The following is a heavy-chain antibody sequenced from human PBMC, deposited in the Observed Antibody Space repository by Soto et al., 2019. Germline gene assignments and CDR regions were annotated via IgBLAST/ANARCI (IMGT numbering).Heavy chain of an antibody. D-gene: IGHD3-10*01. V-gene: IGHV3-23*01. CDR2: ISGSGNRT. CDR3: AKDRSGSGSPDNWFDP. J-gene: IGHJ5*02. CDR1: GFTFSSYA. Sequence: PGGSLRLSCAASGFTFSSYAVSWVRQAPGKGLEWVSTISGSGNRTYHADSVKGRFTISRDNSKNTLHLQMNSLRAEDTAVYYCAKDRSGSGSPDNWFDPWGQGTLVTVSS.